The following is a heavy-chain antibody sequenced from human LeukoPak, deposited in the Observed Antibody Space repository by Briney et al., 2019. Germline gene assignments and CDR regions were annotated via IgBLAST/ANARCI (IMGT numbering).Heavy chain of an antibody. D-gene: IGHD6-19*01. J-gene: IGHJ6*02. CDR2: ISSSSSTI. CDR3: ASLHSSGWYLGCYGMDV. CDR1: GSTFSSYS. Sequence: GGSLRLSCAASGSTFSSYSMNWVSRAPGKGLGWVSYISSSSSTIYYADSVKGRFTISRDNAKNSLYLQMNSLRAEDTAVYYCASLHSSGWYLGCYGMDVWGQGTTVTVSS. V-gene: IGHV3-48*01.